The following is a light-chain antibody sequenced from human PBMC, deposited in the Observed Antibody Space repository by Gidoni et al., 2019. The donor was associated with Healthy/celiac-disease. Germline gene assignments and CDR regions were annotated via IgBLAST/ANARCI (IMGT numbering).Light chain of an antibody. CDR2: GAS. CDR3: QQYNNWPPFT. Sequence: EIVMTQSPATLSVSPGERATLSCRASQSVSSNLAWYQQKPGQAPSLLIYGASTRATGIPARFSGSGSGTEFTLTISSLQSEDFAVYYCQQYNNWPPFTFGPXTKVDIK. J-gene: IGKJ3*01. V-gene: IGKV3-15*01. CDR1: QSVSSN.